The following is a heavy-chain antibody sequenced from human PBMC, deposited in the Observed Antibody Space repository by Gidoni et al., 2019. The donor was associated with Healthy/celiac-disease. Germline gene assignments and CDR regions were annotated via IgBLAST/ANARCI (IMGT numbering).Heavy chain of an antibody. D-gene: IGHD2-15*01. V-gene: IGHV4-34*01. CDR1: GGSFSGYY. Sequence: QVQLQQWGAGLLKPSETMSPTCAVSGGSFSGYYLSWLRQPPGKGLEWIGESNHSGSTNYNPSLKSRVTISVDTSKNQFSLKLSSVTAADTAVYYCARGTGYCSGGSCYPGGYWGQGTLVTVSS. CDR2: SNHSGST. J-gene: IGHJ4*02. CDR3: ARGTGYCSGGSCYPGGY.